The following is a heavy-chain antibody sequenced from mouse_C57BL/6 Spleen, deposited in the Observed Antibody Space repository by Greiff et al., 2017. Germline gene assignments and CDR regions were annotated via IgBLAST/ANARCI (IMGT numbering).Heavy chain of an antibody. Sequence: VQLVESGAELARPGASVKLSCKASGYTFTSYGISWVKQRTGQGLEWIGEIYPRSGNTYYNEKFKGKATLTADKSSSTAYMELRSLTSEDSAVYFCARDSSWYFDVWGTGTTVTVSS. CDR3: ARDSSWYFDV. CDR1: GYTFTSYG. J-gene: IGHJ1*03. CDR2: IYPRSGNT. V-gene: IGHV1-81*01.